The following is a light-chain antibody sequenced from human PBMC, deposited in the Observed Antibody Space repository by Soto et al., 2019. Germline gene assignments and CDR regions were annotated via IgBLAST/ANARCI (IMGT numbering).Light chain of an antibody. CDR3: CSYTSTTTRYV. Sequence: QSALTQPASVSGSPGQSITIYCTGTSSDVGGYKYVSWFQQHPGKAPKLIIYEVSNRPSGISNRFSGSKSGSTASLTISGLQAEDETDYYCCSYTSTTTRYVFGGGTKLTVL. CDR2: EVS. V-gene: IGLV2-14*01. CDR1: SSDVGGYKY. J-gene: IGLJ1*01.